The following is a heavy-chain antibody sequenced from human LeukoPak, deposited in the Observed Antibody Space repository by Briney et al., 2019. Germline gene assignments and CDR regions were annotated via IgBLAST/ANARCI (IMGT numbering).Heavy chain of an antibody. CDR2: IYPGDSDT. D-gene: IGHD3-3*01. J-gene: IGHJ6*02. V-gene: IGHV5-51*01. Sequence: GESLKISCKGSGYSFTSYWIGWVRQMPGKGQEWMGIIYPGDSDTRYSPSFQGQVTISADKSISTAYLQWSSLKASDTAMYYCARQKKGEGSDFWSGYYKGAYYYYGMDVWGQGTTVTVSS. CDR1: GYSFTSYW. CDR3: ARQKKGEGSDFWSGYYKGAYYYYGMDV.